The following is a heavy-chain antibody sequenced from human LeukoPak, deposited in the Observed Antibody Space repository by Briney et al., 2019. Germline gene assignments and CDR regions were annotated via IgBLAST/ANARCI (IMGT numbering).Heavy chain of an antibody. J-gene: IGHJ2*01. CDR2: VYHNGET. V-gene: IGHV4-39*01. CDR3: ARQASVGIRGVILGTQYWYFDL. CDR1: GGSISSRGYH. Sequence: SETLSLTCTVSGGSISSRGYHWGWIRQPPGKRLEWIATVYHNGETYNNPSLKSRVTMSVDTSKNQFSLKLSSVTAADTAVYYCARQASVGIRGVILGTQYWYFDLWGRGTRVTVSS. D-gene: IGHD3-10*01.